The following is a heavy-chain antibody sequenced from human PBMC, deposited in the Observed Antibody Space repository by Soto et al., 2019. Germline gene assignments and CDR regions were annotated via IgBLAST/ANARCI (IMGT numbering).Heavy chain of an antibody. CDR3: AKVTGVGYYYGMDV. D-gene: IGHD3-10*01. Sequence: GGSLRLSCAASGFTFDDYAMHWVRQAPGKGLEWVSGISCNSGSISYADSVKSRFTISRDNAKNSMYLQMNSLRAKDTALYYCAKVTGVGYYYGMDVWGQGTTVTVSS. J-gene: IGHJ6*02. CDR2: ISCNSGSI. CDR1: GFTFDDYA. V-gene: IGHV3-9*01.